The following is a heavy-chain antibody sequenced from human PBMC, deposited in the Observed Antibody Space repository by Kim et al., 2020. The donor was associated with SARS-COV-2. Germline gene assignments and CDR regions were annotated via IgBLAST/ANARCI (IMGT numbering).Heavy chain of an antibody. CDR1: GFTFNNYA. V-gene: IGHV3-30*18. J-gene: IGHJ3*01. D-gene: IGHD3-10*01. CDR3: AKSSAFFWFGNGLSTFD. CDR2: ISYDGSIK. Sequence: GGSLRLSCGASGFTFNNYAMHWVRQAPGKGLEWVAVISYDGSIKYYADSVKGHFTISRDWSNNTLYLHIRSLRAEDTALYYCAKSSAFFWFGNGLSTFD.